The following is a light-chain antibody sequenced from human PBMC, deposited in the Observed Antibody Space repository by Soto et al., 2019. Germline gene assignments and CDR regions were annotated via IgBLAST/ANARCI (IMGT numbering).Light chain of an antibody. Sequence: QSALTQPASVSGSPGQSITISCTGTSSDVGGYNYVSWYQQHPGKAPKLMIYDVSNRPSGVSNRFSGSKSGNTASLTISGLQAEVEADYYRSSYTSSSTYVFGTGTKVTVL. V-gene: IGLV2-14*01. CDR1: SSDVGGYNY. CDR2: DVS. CDR3: SSYTSSSTYV. J-gene: IGLJ1*01.